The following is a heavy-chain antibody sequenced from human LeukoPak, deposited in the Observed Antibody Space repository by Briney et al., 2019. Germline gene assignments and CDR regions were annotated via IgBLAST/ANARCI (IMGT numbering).Heavy chain of an antibody. V-gene: IGHV1-24*01. CDR2: FDPEDGET. D-gene: IGHD2-15*01. CDR1: GYTLTELS. Sequence: ASVKVSCKVSGYTLTELSMHWVRQAPGKGLEWMGGFDPEDGETIYAQKFQGRVTMTEDTSTDTAYMELSSLRSEDTAVYYCATDLVVVAATLRFAFDIWGQGTMVTVSS. CDR3: ATDLVVVAATLRFAFDI. J-gene: IGHJ3*02.